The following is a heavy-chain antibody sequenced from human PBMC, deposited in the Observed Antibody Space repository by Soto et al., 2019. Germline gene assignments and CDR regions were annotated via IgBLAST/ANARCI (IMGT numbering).Heavy chain of an antibody. Sequence: ASVKVSCKASGYTFNTYGISWVRQAPGQGLEWMGWISTFNGETRYAQKFQARVTVTTDTSTTTGYMELGSLRSDDTAVYYCARDVGYCSSSTCLIDHWGQGTLFTVSS. CDR3: ARDVGYCSSSTCLIDH. J-gene: IGHJ4*02. D-gene: IGHD2-2*01. CDR2: ISTFNGET. CDR1: GYTFNTYG. V-gene: IGHV1-18*01.